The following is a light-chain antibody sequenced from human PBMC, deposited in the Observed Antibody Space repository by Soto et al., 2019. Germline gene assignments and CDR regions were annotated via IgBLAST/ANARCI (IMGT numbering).Light chain of an antibody. Sequence: DIQMTQSPSSLSASVGDRVTITCRASQSISSYLNWYQQKPGKAPKLLIYDASSLQSGVPSRFSGSGSGKDFTLTISSPQPEDFATYYCQQSYSTLFTFGQGTRLEIK. CDR2: DAS. CDR1: QSISSY. J-gene: IGKJ5*01. CDR3: QQSYSTLFT. V-gene: IGKV1-39*01.